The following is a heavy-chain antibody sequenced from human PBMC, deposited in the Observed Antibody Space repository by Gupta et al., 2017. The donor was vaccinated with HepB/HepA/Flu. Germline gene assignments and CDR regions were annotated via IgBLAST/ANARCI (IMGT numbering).Heavy chain of an antibody. CDR1: GFTFSSYA. D-gene: IGHD3-10*01. J-gene: IGHJ5*02. V-gene: IGHV3-30-3*01. Sequence: QVQLVESGGGVVQPGRSLRLSCAASGFTFSSYAMHWVRQAPGKGLEWVAVISYDGSNKYYADSVKGRFTISRDNSKNTLYLQMNSLRAEDTAVYYCARDGVRGSHNNWFDPWGQGTLVTVSS. CDR3: ARDGVRGSHNNWFDP. CDR2: ISYDGSNK.